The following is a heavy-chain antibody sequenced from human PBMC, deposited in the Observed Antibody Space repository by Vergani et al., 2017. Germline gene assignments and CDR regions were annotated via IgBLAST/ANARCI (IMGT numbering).Heavy chain of an antibody. CDR2: ISGSGGST. CDR3: AKEGGGYCSGGTCYPEY. Sequence: EVQLLESGGGLVQPGGSLRLSCAASGFTFSSYAMSWVRQAPGKGLEWVSAISGSGGSTYYADSMEGPFTISRDNSKNTLYLQMKSLRPEDTAVYYCAKEGGGYCSGGTCYPEYWGQGTLVIVSS. J-gene: IGHJ4*02. CDR1: GFTFSSYA. V-gene: IGHV3-23*01. D-gene: IGHD2-15*01.